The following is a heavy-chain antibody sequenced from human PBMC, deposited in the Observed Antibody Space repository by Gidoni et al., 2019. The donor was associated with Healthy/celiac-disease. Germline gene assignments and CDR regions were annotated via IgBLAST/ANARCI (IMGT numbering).Heavy chain of an antibody. J-gene: IGHJ6*02. CDR3: ARAGSVGNNYYYGSGSYRRYYGMDV. Sequence: QVQLQQWGAGLLKPSETLSLTCAVYGGSFSGYYWSWIRQPPGKGLEWIGEINHSGSTNYNPSLKSRVTISVDTSKNQFSLKLSSVTAADTAVYYCARAGSVGNNYYYGSGSYRRYYGMDVWGQGTTVTVSS. V-gene: IGHV4-34*01. D-gene: IGHD3-10*01. CDR2: INHSGST. CDR1: GGSFSGYY.